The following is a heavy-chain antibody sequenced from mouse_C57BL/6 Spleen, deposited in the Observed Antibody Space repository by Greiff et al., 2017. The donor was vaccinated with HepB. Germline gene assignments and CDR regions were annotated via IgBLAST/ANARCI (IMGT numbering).Heavy chain of an antibody. CDR2: IRNKANGYTT. J-gene: IGHJ2*01. Sequence: EVKLVESGGGLVQPGGSLSLSCAASGFTFTDYYMSWVRQPPGKALEWLGFIRNKANGYTTEYSASVKGRFTISRDNSQSILYLQMNALRAEDSATYYCARYETLIYDGYSFFDYWGQGTTLTVSS. CDR1: GFTFTDYY. V-gene: IGHV7-3*01. CDR3: ARYETLIYDGYSFFDY. D-gene: IGHD2-3*01.